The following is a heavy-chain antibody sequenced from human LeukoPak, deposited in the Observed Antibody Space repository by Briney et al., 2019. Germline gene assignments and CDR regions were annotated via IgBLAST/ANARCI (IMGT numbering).Heavy chain of an antibody. CDR3: ARGRTPGPQVNWFDP. V-gene: IGHV3-30-3*01. CDR2: ISYDGSNK. J-gene: IGHJ5*02. CDR1: GFTFSSYA. Sequence: GGSLRLSCAASGFTFSSYAMHWVRQAPGKGLEWVAVISYDGSNKYYADSVKGRFTISRDNSKNTLYLQMNSLRAEDAAVYYCARGRTPGPQVNWFDPWGQGTLVTVSS.